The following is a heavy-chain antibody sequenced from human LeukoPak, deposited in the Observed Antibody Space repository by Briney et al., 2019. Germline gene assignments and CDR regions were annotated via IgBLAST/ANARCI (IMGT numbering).Heavy chain of an antibody. Sequence: PGRSLRLFCAASGFTVSSSYMSWVRQAPGKGLEWVSVIYSGGSIYYADSVKGRFTISRDNSKNTVYLQMNSLRAEDTAVYYCARAGSGSSPSDYWGQGTLVTVSS. CDR3: ARAGSGSSPSDY. J-gene: IGHJ4*02. CDR2: IYSGGSI. CDR1: GFTVSSSY. V-gene: IGHV3-53*01. D-gene: IGHD3-10*01.